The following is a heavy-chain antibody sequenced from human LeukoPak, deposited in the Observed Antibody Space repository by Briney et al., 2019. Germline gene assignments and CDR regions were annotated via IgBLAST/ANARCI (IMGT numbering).Heavy chain of an antibody. D-gene: IGHD6-13*01. J-gene: IGHJ4*02. CDR2: INHSGST. CDR3: ARGVSPYSSSWYARRPYYFDY. V-gene: IGHV4-34*01. CDR1: GGSFSGYY. Sequence: SETLSLTCAVYGGSFSGYYWSWIRQPPGKGLEWIGVINHSGSTNYNPSLKSRVTISVDTSKNQFSLKLSSVTAADTAVYYCARGVSPYSSSWYARRPYYFDYWGQGTLVTVSS.